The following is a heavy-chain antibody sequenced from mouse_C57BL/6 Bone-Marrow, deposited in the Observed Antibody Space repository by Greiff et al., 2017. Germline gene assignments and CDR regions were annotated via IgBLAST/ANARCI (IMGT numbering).Heavy chain of an antibody. CDR1: GFTFSSYA. V-gene: IGHV5-4*01. Sequence: EVHLVESGGGLVKPGGSLKLSCAASGFTFSSYAMSWVRQTPEKRLEWVATISDGGSYTYYPDNVKGRFTISRDNAKNNLYLQMSHLKSEDTAMYYCARDPGTYWGQGTTLTVSS. CDR3: ARDPGTY. CDR2: ISDGGSYT. D-gene: IGHD4-1*01. J-gene: IGHJ2*01.